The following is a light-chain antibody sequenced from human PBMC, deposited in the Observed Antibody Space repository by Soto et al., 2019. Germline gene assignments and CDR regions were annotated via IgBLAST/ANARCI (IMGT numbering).Light chain of an antibody. CDR2: GAS. CDR1: QSVSSTF. J-gene: IGKJ3*01. CDR3: QQRSNWPRFT. Sequence: DIVLTQSPGTLSLSPGERATLSCRASQSVSSTFFAWYQQKPGQAPRLLMFGASNRATGIPDRFSGSGSGTDFTLTISSLEPEDFAVYYCQQRSNWPRFTFGPGTKVDIK. V-gene: IGKV3D-20*02.